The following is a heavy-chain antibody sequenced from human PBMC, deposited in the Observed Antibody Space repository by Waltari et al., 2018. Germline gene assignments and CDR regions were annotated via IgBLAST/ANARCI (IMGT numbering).Heavy chain of an antibody. Sequence: EVQLVESGGALIQPGGSLRLSCAASGFKVSSNYTSGVRQVPGKGPEWVSVIYATGDTYYADSVRGRFTISRDTSKNTVYLQMDSLGAADTAVYYCARAGLGSPSQWLQVLDSWGQGTLVTVSA. J-gene: IGHJ4*02. CDR2: IYATGDT. D-gene: IGHD6-19*01. V-gene: IGHV3-53*01. CDR1: GFKVSSNY. CDR3: ARAGLGSPSQWLQVLDS.